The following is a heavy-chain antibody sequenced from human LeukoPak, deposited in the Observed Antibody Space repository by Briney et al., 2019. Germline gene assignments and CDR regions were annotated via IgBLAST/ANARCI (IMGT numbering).Heavy chain of an antibody. CDR1: GFTFSDYY. CDR3: ARSEYSSSSIYFQH. D-gene: IGHD6-6*01. V-gene: IGHV3-11*01. CDR2: ISSSGSTI. J-gene: IGHJ1*01. Sequence: GGSLGLSCAASGFTFSDYYMSWIRQAPGKGLEWVSYISSSGSTIYYADSVKGRFTISRDNAKNSLYLQMNSLRAEDTAVYYCARSEYSSSSIYFQHWGQGTLVTVSS.